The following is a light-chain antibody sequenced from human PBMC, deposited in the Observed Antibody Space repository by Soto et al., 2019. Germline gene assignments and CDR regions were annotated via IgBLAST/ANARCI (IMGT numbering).Light chain of an antibody. CDR3: QQYNNYPWT. CDR1: QNINRR. Sequence: DIQMTQSPSTLSASVGDRVTITCRASQNINRRLAWYQQKPGKAPNLLIYDASRLESGVPARFSGGGSGTDFTLTISSLQPDDFSTFYCQQYNNYPWTFGQGTKVEIK. CDR2: DAS. J-gene: IGKJ1*01. V-gene: IGKV1-5*01.